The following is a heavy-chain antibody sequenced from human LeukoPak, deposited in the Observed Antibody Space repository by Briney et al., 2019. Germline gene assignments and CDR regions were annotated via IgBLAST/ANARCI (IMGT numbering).Heavy chain of an antibody. CDR3: AKDFTGTGPEYNWFDP. CDR1: GFTFSSYA. D-gene: IGHD1-1*01. CDR2: ISGSGGST. V-gene: IGHV3-23*01. J-gene: IGHJ5*02. Sequence: GGSLRLSCAASGFTFSSYAMSWVRQAPGKGLEWVSAISGSGGSTYYADSVKGRFTISRDNSKNTLYLQMNSLRAEDTAVYYCAKDFTGTGPEYNWFDPWGQGTLVTVSS.